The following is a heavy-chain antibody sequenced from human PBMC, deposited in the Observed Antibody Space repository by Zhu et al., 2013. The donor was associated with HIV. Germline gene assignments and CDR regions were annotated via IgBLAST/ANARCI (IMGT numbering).Heavy chain of an antibody. V-gene: IGHV4-39*07. Sequence: QVQLQESGPGLVKPSETLSLTCTVSGGSISSTSHCWGWIRQPPGKGLEWIGSMCYSGNIYYNPYYNPSLKSRVTISVDTSKNQFSLKMSSVTAADTAVYYCVRSTYQNSDLHHVDYWGLGTLVTVSS. CDR2: MCYSGNIYYNP. CDR1: GGSISSTSHC. J-gene: IGHJ4*02. D-gene: IGHD1-26*01. CDR3: VRSTYQNSDLHHVDY.